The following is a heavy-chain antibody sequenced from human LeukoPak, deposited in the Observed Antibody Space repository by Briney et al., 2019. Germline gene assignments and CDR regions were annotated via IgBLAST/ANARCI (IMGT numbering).Heavy chain of an antibody. V-gene: IGHV3-74*01. Sequence: GGSLRLSCAASGFTFSSYWMPWVRQAPGKGLVWVSRINIDGSTSNYADSVKGRFTISRDNAKNAVYLQMNSLRVEDTAVYYCARASALATPPFAYWGQGTLVTVSS. J-gene: IGHJ4*02. D-gene: IGHD5-24*01. CDR1: GFTFSSYW. CDR3: ARASALATPPFAY. CDR2: INIDGSTS.